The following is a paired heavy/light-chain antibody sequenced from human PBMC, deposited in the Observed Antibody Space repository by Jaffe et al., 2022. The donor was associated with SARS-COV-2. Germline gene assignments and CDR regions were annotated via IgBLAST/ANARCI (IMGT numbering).Heavy chain of an antibody. V-gene: IGHV3-72*01. Sequence: EVQLVESGGGLVQPGGSLRLSCAASGFTLSDHYMDWVRQAPGKGLEWVGRTRDRVNSYTTQYAASVKGRFTISRDDSKNSLFLQMNSLETEDTAVYYCARVVVTGYYFDYWGQGTLVTVSS. J-gene: IGHJ4*02. CDR3: ARVVVTGYYFDY. D-gene: IGHD3-22*01. CDR1: GFTLSDHY. CDR2: TRDRVNSYTT.
Light chain of an antibody. CDR2: AAS. CDR1: QGVDNY. CDR3: QQYNTYPIT. J-gene: IGKJ5*01. V-gene: IGKV1-16*02. Sequence: DIQMTQSPSSLSASVGDRVTITCRASQGVDNYLAWFQQKPGKAPKSLIYAASNLQSGVPSKFSGSGSGTDFTLTISSLQPEDFATYYCQQYNTYPITFGQGTRLEIK.